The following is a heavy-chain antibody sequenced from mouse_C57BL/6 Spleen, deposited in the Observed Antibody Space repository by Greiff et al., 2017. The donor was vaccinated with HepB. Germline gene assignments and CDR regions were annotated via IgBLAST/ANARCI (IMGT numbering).Heavy chain of an antibody. D-gene: IGHD2-4*01. CDR3: ASSENYDVGYYAMDY. Sequence: QVQLQQPGAELVRPGSSVKLSCKASGYTFNSYWMHGVKQRPIHGLEWIGNIDPSDSETHYNQKFKDKATLTVDKSSSTAYMQLSSLTSEDSAVYYGASSENYDVGYYAMDYWGQLTSVTVSS. J-gene: IGHJ4*01. CDR2: IDPSDSET. CDR1: GYTFNSYW. V-gene: IGHV1-52*01.